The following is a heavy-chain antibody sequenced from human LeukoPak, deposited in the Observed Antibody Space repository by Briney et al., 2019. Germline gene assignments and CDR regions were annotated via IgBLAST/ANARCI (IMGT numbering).Heavy chain of an antibody. D-gene: IGHD3-9*01. Sequence: PGGSLRLSCAASGFTFDDYGMSWVRQAPGKGLEWVSVIYSGGSTYYADSVKGRFTISRDNSKNTLYLQMNSLRAEDTAVYYCARDLVDYYYMDVWGKGTTVTVSS. CDR2: IYSGGST. V-gene: IGHV3-53*01. CDR1: GFTFDDYG. J-gene: IGHJ6*03. CDR3: ARDLVDYYYMDV.